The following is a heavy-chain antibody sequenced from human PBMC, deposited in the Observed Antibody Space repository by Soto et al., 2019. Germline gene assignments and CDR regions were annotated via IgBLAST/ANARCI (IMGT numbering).Heavy chain of an antibody. V-gene: IGHV4-59*01. CDR3: ARDHPHSYGIYYFDY. D-gene: IGHD5-18*01. CDR1: GGSITNYY. J-gene: IGHJ4*02. Sequence: QVQLQESGPGLVKPSETLSLTCTVSGGSITNYYWSWIRQPPGKGLEWVGCIYSSGSTNYNPSLKSRFTISADTSKNQVSLKLTSVTAADTAVYYCARDHPHSYGIYYFDYWGQGTLVTVSS. CDR2: IYSSGST.